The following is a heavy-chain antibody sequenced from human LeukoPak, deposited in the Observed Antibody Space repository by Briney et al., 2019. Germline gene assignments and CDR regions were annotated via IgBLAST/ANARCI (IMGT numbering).Heavy chain of an antibody. V-gene: IGHV4-59*01. CDR2: IYYSGST. CDR1: GGSISSYY. CDR3: ARVKYYYDSSGYSQNFDY. J-gene: IGHJ4*02. D-gene: IGHD3-22*01. Sequence: PSEAVSLTCTVSGGSISSYYWSWIRQPPGKGLEWIGYIYYSGSTNYNPSLESRVTISVDTSKNQFSLKLSSVTAADTAVYYCARVKYYYDSSGYSQNFDYWGQGTLVTVSS.